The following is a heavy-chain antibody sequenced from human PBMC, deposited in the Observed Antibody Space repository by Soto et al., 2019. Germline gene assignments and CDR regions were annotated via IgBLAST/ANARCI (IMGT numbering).Heavy chain of an antibody. J-gene: IGHJ4*02. CDR2: ISGSGGST. CDR3: AKVLNYYGSGSHFDY. V-gene: IGHV3-23*01. CDR1: GFTFSSYA. D-gene: IGHD3-10*01. Sequence: EVQLLESGGGLARPGGSLRLSCAASGFTFSSYAMSWVRQAPGKGLEWVSAISGSGGSTFYADSVKGRFTSSRDNSKNTLCLQMNSLRAEDTAVYYCAKVLNYYGSGSHFDYWGQGTLVTVSS.